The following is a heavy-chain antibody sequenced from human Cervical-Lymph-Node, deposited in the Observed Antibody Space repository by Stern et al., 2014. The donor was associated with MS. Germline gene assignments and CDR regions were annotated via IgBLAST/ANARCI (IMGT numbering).Heavy chain of an antibody. CDR2: IYYSGST. CDR1: DDSLSSYY. V-gene: IGHV4-59*01. CDR3: AAAPRSWNYFEY. J-gene: IGHJ4*02. D-gene: IGHD2-15*01. Sequence: MQLVESGPGLVKPSETLSLTCTVSDDSLSSYYWSWIRQPPGKELEWIGYIYYSGSTNYNPSLKSRVIISVDTSKNQFSLKLSSVTAADTAVYYCAAAPRSWNYFEYWGQGTLVTVSS.